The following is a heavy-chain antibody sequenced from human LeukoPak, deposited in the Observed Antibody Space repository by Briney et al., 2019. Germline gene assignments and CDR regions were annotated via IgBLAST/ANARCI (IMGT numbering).Heavy chain of an antibody. V-gene: IGHV4-39*07. CDR3: ARELYSGSYWGADYFDY. J-gene: IGHJ4*02. CDR2: IYYSGST. D-gene: IGHD1-26*01. Sequence: SETLSLTCTVSGGSISSSSYYWGWIRQPPGKGLEWIGSIYYSGSTYYNPSLKSRVTISVDTSKNQFSLKLSSVTVADTAVYYCARELYSGSYWGADYFDYWGQGTLVTVSS. CDR1: GGSISSSSYY.